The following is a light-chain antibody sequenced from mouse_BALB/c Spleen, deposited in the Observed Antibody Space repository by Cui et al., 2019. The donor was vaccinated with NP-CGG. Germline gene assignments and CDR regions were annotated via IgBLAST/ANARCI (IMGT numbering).Light chain of an antibody. V-gene: IGLV1*01. CDR3: VLWYSNHWV. Sequence: QAVVTQESALTTSPGETVTLTCRSSTGAVTTSNYANWVQEKPDHLFTGLISGTNNRAPGVPARFSGSLIGDKAALTITGAQTEDEAIYFCVLWYSNHWVFGGGTKLTVL. CDR1: TGAVTTSNY. CDR2: GTN. J-gene: IGLJ1*01.